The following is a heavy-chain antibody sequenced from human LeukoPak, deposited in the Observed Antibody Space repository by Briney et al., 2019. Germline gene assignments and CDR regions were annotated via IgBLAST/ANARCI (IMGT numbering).Heavy chain of an antibody. J-gene: IGHJ4*02. D-gene: IGHD2-2*01. V-gene: IGHV4-39*07. Sequence: SETLSLTCTVSGGSISSSSYYWGWIRQPPGTGLEWIGSIYYSGSTYYNPSLKSRVTISVDTSKNQFSLKLSSVTAADTAVYYCALYCSSTSCPDYWGQGTLVTVSS. CDR1: GGSISSSSYY. CDR3: ALYCSSTSCPDY. CDR2: IYYSGST.